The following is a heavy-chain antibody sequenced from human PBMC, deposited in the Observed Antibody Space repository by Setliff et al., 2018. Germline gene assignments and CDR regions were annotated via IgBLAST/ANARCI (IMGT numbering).Heavy chain of an antibody. D-gene: IGHD3-9*01. CDR3: ARAPRYFDPTGSYFDY. Sequence: TSETLSLTCTVSGASVSGNSYYWGWIRQPPGKGLEWSGSMYYGGCGRTYYNASLKSLVTISVDTSKNQFSLKLNSVTAADTAVYYCARAPRYFDPTGSYFDYWGQGTLVTVSS. J-gene: IGHJ4*02. CDR1: GASVSGNSYY. V-gene: IGHV4-39*07. CDR2: MYYGGCGRT.